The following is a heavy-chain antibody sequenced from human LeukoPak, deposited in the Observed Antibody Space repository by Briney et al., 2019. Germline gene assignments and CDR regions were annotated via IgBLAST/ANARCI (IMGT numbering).Heavy chain of an antibody. J-gene: IGHJ6*02. CDR1: GFTFSSYA. CDR2: ISYDGSNK. V-gene: IGHV3-30-3*01. CDR3: AKDSKYYYGSGSLNGPTYYYYGMDV. D-gene: IGHD3-10*01. Sequence: PGGSLRLSCAASGFTFSSYAMHWVRQAPGKGLEWVAVISYDGSNKYYADSVKGRFTISRDNSKDTLYLQMNSLRAEDTAVYYCAKDSKYYYGSGSLNGPTYYYYGMDVWGQGTTVTVSS.